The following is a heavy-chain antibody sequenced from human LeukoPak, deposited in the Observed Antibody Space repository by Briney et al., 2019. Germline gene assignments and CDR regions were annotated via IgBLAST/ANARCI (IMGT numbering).Heavy chain of an antibody. CDR3: ARDLTRYSDSSGYYL. V-gene: IGHV3-53*01. CDR2: IYSGGST. J-gene: IGHJ4*02. D-gene: IGHD3-22*01. Sequence: GGSLRLSCAASGFTVSSNYMSWVRQAPGKGLEWVSVIYSGGSTYYADSVKGRFTISRDNSKNTLYLQMNSLRAEDTAVYYCARDLTRYSDSSGYYLWGQGTLVTVSS. CDR1: GFTVSSNY.